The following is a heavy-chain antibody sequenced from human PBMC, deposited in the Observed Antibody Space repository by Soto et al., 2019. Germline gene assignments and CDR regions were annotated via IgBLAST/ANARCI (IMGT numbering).Heavy chain of an antibody. J-gene: IGHJ4*02. CDR1: GFTFTTFA. CDR3: ARGSTDSYPGSRIFDF. D-gene: IGHD3-10*01. V-gene: IGHV3-23*01. CDR2: ITDTGGDT. Sequence: PGGSLRLSCTASGFTFTTFALHWVRQAPGEGLEWVSTITDTGGDTKYADSVRGRFTVSRDNSKKTLYLQMNSLRVEDSALYYCARGSTDSYPGSRIFDFWGRGTLVTVSS.